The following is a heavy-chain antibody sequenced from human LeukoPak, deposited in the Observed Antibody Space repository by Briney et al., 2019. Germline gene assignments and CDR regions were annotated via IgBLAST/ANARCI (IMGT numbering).Heavy chain of an antibody. J-gene: IGHJ4*02. CDR3: AKGYYDYVWGSYYFDY. CDR1: GFTFSSYA. CDR2: ISGSGGST. D-gene: IGHD3-16*01. V-gene: IGHV3-23*01. Sequence: GGSLRLSCAASGFTFSSYAMSWVRQAPGKGLEWVSAISGSGGSTYYADSVKGRFTISRDNSRDTLYLQMNSLRAEDTAVYYCAKGYYDYVWGSYYFDYWGQGALVTVSS.